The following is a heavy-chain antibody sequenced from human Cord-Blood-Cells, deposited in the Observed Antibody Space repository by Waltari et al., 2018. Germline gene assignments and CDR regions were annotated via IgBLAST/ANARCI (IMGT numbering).Heavy chain of an antibody. D-gene: IGHD6-13*01. CDR2: IYHSGST. V-gene: IGHV4-38-2*02. CDR1: GYSISSGHY. J-gene: IGHJ4*02. Sequence: QVQLQESGPGLVKPSETLSLTRAVSGYSISSGHYWGWIRQPPGKGLEWIGSIYHSGSTYYNPSLKSRVTISVDTSKNQFSLKLSSVTAADTAVYYCAREGGIAAAGADYWGQGTLVTVSS. CDR3: AREGGIAAAGADY.